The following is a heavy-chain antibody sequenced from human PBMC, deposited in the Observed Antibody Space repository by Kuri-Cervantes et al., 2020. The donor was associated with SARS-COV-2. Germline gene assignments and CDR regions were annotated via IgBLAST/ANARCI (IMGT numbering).Heavy chain of an antibody. CDR2: INPDGSYK. V-gene: IGHV3-74*01. CDR3: VRNGDHWNFDY. CDR1: GFTFSGHW. J-gene: IGHJ4*01. D-gene: IGHD1-1*01. Sequence: GESLKISCAASGFTFSGHWIHWVRQAPGKGLVWVSRINPDGSYKNNADSVKGRFTFSRDNAKNMLFLQMNSLRAEETGVYYCVRNGDHWNFDYWSQGTLVTVSS.